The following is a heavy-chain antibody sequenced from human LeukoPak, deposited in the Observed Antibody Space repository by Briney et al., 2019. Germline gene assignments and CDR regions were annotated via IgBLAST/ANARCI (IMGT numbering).Heavy chain of an antibody. V-gene: IGHV1-18*01. CDR1: GYTFTSYG. Sequence: ASVKVSCKASGYTFTSYGISWVRQAPGQGLEWMGWISAYNGNTKYAQKLQGRVTMTTDTSTSTAYMELRSLRSDDTAVYYCARGGYDFWSGSNYMDVWGKGTTVTVSS. D-gene: IGHD3-3*01. CDR2: ISAYNGNT. CDR3: ARGGYDFWSGSNYMDV. J-gene: IGHJ6*03.